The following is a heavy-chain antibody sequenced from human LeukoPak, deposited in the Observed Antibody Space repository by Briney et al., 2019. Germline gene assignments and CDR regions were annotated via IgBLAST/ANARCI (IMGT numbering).Heavy chain of an antibody. V-gene: IGHV1-2*02. Sequence: ASVSVSCKASGYTFTGYYMHWVRQAPGQGLEWMGWINPNSGGTNYAQKFQGRVTMTRDTSISTAYMELRSLRSDDTAVYYCARGRVIVVVPAAIVLPEFDPWGQGTLVTVSS. CDR1: GYTFTGYY. J-gene: IGHJ5*02. D-gene: IGHD2-2*02. CDR3: ARGRVIVVVPAAIVLPEFDP. CDR2: INPNSGGT.